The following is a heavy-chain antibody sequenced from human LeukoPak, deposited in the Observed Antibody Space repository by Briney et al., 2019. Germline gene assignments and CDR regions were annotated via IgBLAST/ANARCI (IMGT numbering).Heavy chain of an antibody. J-gene: IGHJ4*02. CDR1: GFTFNSYA. CDR2: ISSSGDSK. Sequence: PGGSLRLSCAASGFTFNSYAMAWVRQPPGKGLEWVSAISSSGDSKYYTGSVKGRFTISRDNSKNTLYLEMSRLRADDTAVYFCAARPDRGLGPLDFWGQGTRVSVSS. V-gene: IGHV3-23*01. CDR3: AARPDRGLGPLDF.